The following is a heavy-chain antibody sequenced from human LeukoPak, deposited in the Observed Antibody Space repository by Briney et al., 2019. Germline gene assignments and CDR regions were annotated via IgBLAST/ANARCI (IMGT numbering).Heavy chain of an antibody. CDR3: ARDVRKAAFDI. CDR2: ICYAGSNK. V-gene: IGHV3-33*01. Sequence: GGSLRLSCAASGFTFSSYGMHWVRQAPGKGLEWVAVICYAGSNKYYADSVKGRFTISRDNSKNTLYLQVNSLRAEDTAVDYCARDVRKAAFDIWGQGTMVTVSA. CDR1: GFTFSSYG. D-gene: IGHD2-8*01. J-gene: IGHJ3*02.